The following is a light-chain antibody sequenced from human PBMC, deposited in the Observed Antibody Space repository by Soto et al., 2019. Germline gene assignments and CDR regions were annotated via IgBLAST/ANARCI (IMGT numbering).Light chain of an antibody. Sequence: QSALTQPPSASGSPGQSVTISCTGTSSDVGGYNYVSWYQQHPGKAPKLMIYEVNKRPSGVPDRFSGSKSGNTASLTVSGLQAEDEDDYYCSSYSGSNNLKVFGTGTKLTVL. CDR2: EVN. V-gene: IGLV2-8*01. J-gene: IGLJ1*01. CDR3: SSYSGSNNLKV. CDR1: SSDVGGYNY.